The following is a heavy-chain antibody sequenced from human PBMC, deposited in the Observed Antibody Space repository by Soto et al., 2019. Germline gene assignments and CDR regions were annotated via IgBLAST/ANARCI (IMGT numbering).Heavy chain of an antibody. Sequence: PSETLSLTCTVSGGSISSGDYYWSWIRQPPGKGLEWIGYIYYSGSTYYNPPLKSRVTISVDTSKNQFSLKLSSVTAADTAVYYCARTTSSTTQPTPRNYYYGMDVWGQGTTVTVSS. V-gene: IGHV4-30-4*01. CDR2: IYYSGST. J-gene: IGHJ6*02. CDR1: GGSISSGDYY. D-gene: IGHD2-2*01. CDR3: ARTTSSTTQPTPRNYYYGMDV.